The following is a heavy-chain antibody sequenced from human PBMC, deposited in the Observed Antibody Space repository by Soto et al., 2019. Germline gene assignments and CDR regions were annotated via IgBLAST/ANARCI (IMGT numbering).Heavy chain of an antibody. Sequence: GASVQVSCKASGGTFSSYAISWVRQAPGQGLEWMGGIIPIFGTANYAQKFQGRVTITGDEATSKAYMELSSLRSEDTAVYYWARGQRNAAAVGGGGQYYYYYGMDVWGQGTTVTVSS. V-gene: IGHV1-69*13. CDR3: ARGQRNAAAVGGGGQYYYYYGMDV. J-gene: IGHJ6*02. D-gene: IGHD6-13*01. CDR2: IIPIFGTA. CDR1: GGTFSSYA.